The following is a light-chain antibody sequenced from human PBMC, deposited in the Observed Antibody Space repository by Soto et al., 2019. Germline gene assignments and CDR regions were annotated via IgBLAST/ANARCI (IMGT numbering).Light chain of an antibody. CDR1: QSISSW. V-gene: IGKV1-5*03. Sequence: DIQMTQSPSTLSASVGDRAIITCRASQSISSWLAWYQQEPGKAPKLLIYTASSLESGVPSRFSGSGSGTEFTPTISRLQPDDFATYYCQHYNAHSTFGQGTKVDIK. CDR2: TAS. CDR3: QHYNAHST. J-gene: IGKJ1*01.